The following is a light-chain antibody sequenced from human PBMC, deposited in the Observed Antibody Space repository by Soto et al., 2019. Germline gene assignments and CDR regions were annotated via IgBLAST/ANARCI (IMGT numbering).Light chain of an antibody. V-gene: IGLV2-18*02. CDR1: SSDVGSYNR. J-gene: IGLJ1*01. CDR2: EVS. CDR3: NSYTSSSTYV. Sequence: QSVLTQPTSVSGPPGQSVTISCTGTSSDVGSYNRVSWYQQPPGTAPKLMIYEVSNRPSGVPDRFSGSKSGNTASLTISGLQAEDEADYYCNSYTSSSTYVFGTGTKVTVL.